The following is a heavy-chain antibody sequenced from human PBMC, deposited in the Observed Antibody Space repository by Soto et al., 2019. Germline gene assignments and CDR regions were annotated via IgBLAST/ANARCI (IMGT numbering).Heavy chain of an antibody. J-gene: IGHJ4*02. Sequence: SVKVSCKASGGTFSSYTISWVRQAPGQGLEWMGRIIPILGIANYAQKFQGRVTITADKSTSTAYMELSSLRSEDTAVYYCARDIRGSYRYTRLDYRGQGTLVTVSS. V-gene: IGHV1-69*04. CDR2: IIPILGIA. CDR3: ARDIRGSYRYTRLDY. D-gene: IGHD3-16*02. CDR1: GGTFSSYT.